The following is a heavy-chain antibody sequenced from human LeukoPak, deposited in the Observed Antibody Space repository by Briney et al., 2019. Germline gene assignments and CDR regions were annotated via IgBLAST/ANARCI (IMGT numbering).Heavy chain of an antibody. CDR2: IISSSSYI. Sequence: GGSLRLSCAAPGFTFSSDSMNWVRQAPGKGLEWVSSIISSSSYIYYADSVKGRFTISRDNAKNSLYLQMNSLRAEDTAVYYCARESSGWFYYYYGMDVWGQGTTVTVSS. D-gene: IGHD6-19*01. J-gene: IGHJ6*02. CDR3: ARESSGWFYYYYGMDV. CDR1: GFTFSSDS. V-gene: IGHV3-21*01.